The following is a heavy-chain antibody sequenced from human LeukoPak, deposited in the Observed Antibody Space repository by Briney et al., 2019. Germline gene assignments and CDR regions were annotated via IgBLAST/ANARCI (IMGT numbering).Heavy chain of an antibody. CDR2: ISASGVST. CDR3: AKDVIVVVAANNWFDP. CDR1: GFTFTNYA. V-gene: IGHV3-23*01. Sequence: GGSLRLSCAASGFTFTNYAMSWVRQAPGKGLEWVSSISASGVSTYYADSVKGRFTISRDNSKNTQYLQMNTLRAEDTAVYYCAKDVIVVVAANNWFDPWGQGTLVTVSS. D-gene: IGHD2-15*01. J-gene: IGHJ5*02.